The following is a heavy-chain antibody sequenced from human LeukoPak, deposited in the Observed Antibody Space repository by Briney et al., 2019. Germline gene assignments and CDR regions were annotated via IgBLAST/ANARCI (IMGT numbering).Heavy chain of an antibody. Sequence: ETLSLTCGVSGGSISSTNWWSWVRQPPGQGLEWIGEISLSGVTNYNPSLKSRVTMSLDRSKNHLSLTLTSVTAADTAVYYCSRESGAFSPFGYWGQGTLVTVSS. J-gene: IGHJ4*02. CDR2: ISLSGVT. CDR1: GGSISSTNW. CDR3: SRESGAFSPFGY. V-gene: IGHV4-4*02. D-gene: IGHD1-26*01.